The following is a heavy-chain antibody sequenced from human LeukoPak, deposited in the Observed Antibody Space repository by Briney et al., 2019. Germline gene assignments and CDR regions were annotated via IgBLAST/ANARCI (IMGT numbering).Heavy chain of an antibody. Sequence: SETLSLTCTVSGGSVSSGSYYWSWIRQPPGKGPEWIGYIYYSGSTNYNPSLKSRVTISVDTSKNQFSLKLSSVTAADTAVYYCARDVTENDAFDIWGQGTMVTVSS. J-gene: IGHJ3*02. V-gene: IGHV4-61*01. CDR2: IYYSGST. D-gene: IGHD3-16*02. CDR3: ARDVTENDAFDI. CDR1: GGSVSSGSYY.